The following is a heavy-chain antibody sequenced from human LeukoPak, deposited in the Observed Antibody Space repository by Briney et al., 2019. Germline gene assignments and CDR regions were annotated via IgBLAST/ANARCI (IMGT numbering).Heavy chain of an antibody. Sequence: PGGSLRLSCAASGLTFSSYAMSWVRQAPGKGLVWVSRINKDARNTTYADSVKGRFTISRDNAKKTLYLQMNSLRAEDTAVYYCARDVLYGMDVWGQGTTVTVSS. V-gene: IGHV3-74*01. CDR3: ARDVLYGMDV. J-gene: IGHJ6*02. CDR1: GLTFSSYA. CDR2: INKDARNT. D-gene: IGHD2-15*01.